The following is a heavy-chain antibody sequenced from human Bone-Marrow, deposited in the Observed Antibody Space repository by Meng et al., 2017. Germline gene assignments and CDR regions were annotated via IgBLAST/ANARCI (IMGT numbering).Heavy chain of an antibody. CDR2: INHSGSS. V-gene: IGHV4-34*01. J-gene: IGHJ4*02. Sequence: LFPHLVEVLLKPSEPLSLTCAVSCGSFSGYYWTWIRQPPGKRLEWIGEINHSGSSNYNPSLKSRVTLSADTPERQFSLKLSSVTAADTAVYYCARGRRIVGATFRLFDYWGQGTLVTVSS. CDR1: CGSFSGYY. CDR3: ARGRRIVGATFRLFDY. D-gene: IGHD1-26*01.